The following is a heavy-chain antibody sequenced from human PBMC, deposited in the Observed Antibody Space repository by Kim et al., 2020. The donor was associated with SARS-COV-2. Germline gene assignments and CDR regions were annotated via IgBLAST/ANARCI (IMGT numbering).Heavy chain of an antibody. CDR3: AREWADYDSSGIDF. D-gene: IGHD3-22*01. V-gene: IGHV3-30*04. J-gene: IGHJ4*02. Sequence: GGSLRLSCAASGFIFSSHAMHWVRQAPGKGLEWVAIISTDGNTLYTASVKGRFTISRDNSKNTLFLQMSSLRPEDTAVYYCAREWADYDSSGIDFWGQGTRVIVSP. CDR2: ISTDGNT. CDR1: GFIFSSHA.